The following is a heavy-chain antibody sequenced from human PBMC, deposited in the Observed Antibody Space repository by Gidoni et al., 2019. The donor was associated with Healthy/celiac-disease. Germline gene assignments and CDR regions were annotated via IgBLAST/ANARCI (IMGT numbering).Heavy chain of an antibody. CDR1: GYTFPSYC. D-gene: IGHD5-18*01. Sequence: QVQLLQSVAEVKKPGAPLKVSCQASGYTFPSYCMHWVRQAPGQGLGWMGIINPSGGSTSYAKKFQGRVTMTRDTSTSTVYMELSSLRSEDTAVYYCAISSDTAMVLDYWGQGTLVTVSS. J-gene: IGHJ4*02. CDR3: AISSDTAMVLDY. V-gene: IGHV1-46*01. CDR2: INPSGGST.